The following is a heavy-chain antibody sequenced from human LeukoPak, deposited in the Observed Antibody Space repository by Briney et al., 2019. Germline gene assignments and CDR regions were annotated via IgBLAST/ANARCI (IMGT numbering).Heavy chain of an antibody. CDR3: ARIYYDTAGHFGY. D-gene: IGHD3-22*01. CDR2: INPSGGGT. CDR1: GYTFSSYY. V-gene: IGHV1-46*01. Sequence: GASVKISCKASGYTFSSYYMHWVRQAPGQGLEWMGIINPSGGGTTYAQKFRGRVTMTRDTSTGTVFMELSSLRSDDTAVYFCARIYYDTAGHFGYWGQGTLVTASS. J-gene: IGHJ4*02.